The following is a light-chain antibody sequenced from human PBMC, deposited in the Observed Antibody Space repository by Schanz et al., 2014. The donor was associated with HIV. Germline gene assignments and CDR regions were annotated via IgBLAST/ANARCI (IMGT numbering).Light chain of an antibody. J-gene: IGKJ5*01. V-gene: IGKV3-20*01. CDR2: ATS. CDR1: QRLSSSY. CDR3: QQYGNSLIT. Sequence: EIVLTQSPGSLSLSPGGRATLSCGASQRLSSSYLAWYQQKRDQPPRLVIYATSTRAAGIPDRFSGTGSGTDFTLTISRLEPEDFAVYYCQQYGNSLITFGQGTRLEI.